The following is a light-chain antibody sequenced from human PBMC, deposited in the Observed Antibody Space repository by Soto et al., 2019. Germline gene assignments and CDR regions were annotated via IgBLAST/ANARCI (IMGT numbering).Light chain of an antibody. CDR1: QSVSSNY. V-gene: IGKV3-20*01. CDR3: QQFGRSPPSWT. Sequence: ETVLTQSPGTLSLSPGERATLSCRASQSVSSNYLAWYQQKPGQAPRLLMYGASTRDTGIRDRFSGSGSGTDFALTISRLEPEDFAVYYCQQFGRSPPSWTFGQGTKVEIQ. CDR2: GAS. J-gene: IGKJ1*01.